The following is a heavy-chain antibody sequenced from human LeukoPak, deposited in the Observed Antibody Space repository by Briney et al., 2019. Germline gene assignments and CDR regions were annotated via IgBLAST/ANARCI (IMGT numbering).Heavy chain of an antibody. D-gene: IGHD3-22*01. CDR1: GFTFSSYE. V-gene: IGHV3-21*05. Sequence: GGSLRLSCAASGFTFSSYEMNWVRQAPGKGLEWVSYISSSSSYIYYADSVKGRFTISRDNAKNSLYLQMNSLRAEDTAVYYCARDYYDSSGYYSVYYFDYWGQGTLVTVSS. CDR2: ISSSSSYI. J-gene: IGHJ4*02. CDR3: ARDYYDSSGYYSVYYFDY.